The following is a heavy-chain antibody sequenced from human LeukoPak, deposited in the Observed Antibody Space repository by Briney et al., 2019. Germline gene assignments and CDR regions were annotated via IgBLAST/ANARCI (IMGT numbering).Heavy chain of an antibody. V-gene: IGHV3-74*01. CDR3: VRERNNFWSGHHSIFDS. CDR2: INNDGSST. J-gene: IGHJ4*02. Sequence: HPGGSLRLSCAASGFIFSDHWMHWVRQAPGKGLVWLSCINNDGSSTIYADSVKGRFTFSRDNAENTLFLEMSSLRVEDTAVYYCVRERNNFWSGHHSIFDSWGQGTLVTVSS. D-gene: IGHD3-3*01. CDR1: GFIFSDHW.